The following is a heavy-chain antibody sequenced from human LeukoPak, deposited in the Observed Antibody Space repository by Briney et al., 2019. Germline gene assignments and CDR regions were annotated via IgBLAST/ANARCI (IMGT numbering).Heavy chain of an antibody. V-gene: IGHV1-18*01. Sequence: ASVKVSCKASGYTFTSYGISWVRQAPGQGLEWMGWISAYNGNTNYAQKLQGRVTLTRDMSTSTDYLELSSLRSDDTAVYYCARNAKWELLLGYYYYYMDVWGKGTTVTVSS. CDR3: ARNAKWELLLGYYYYYMDV. CDR2: ISAYNGNT. J-gene: IGHJ6*03. CDR1: GYTFTSYG. D-gene: IGHD1-26*01.